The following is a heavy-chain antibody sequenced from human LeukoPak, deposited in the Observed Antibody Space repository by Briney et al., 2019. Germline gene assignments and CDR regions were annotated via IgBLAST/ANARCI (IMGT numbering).Heavy chain of an antibody. CDR2: ISRSGSTI. D-gene: IGHD2-15*01. V-gene: IGHV3-11*04. Sequence: GGSLRLSCAASGFTFSDYYMSWIRQAPGKGLEWVSYISRSGSTIYYADSVKGRFTISRDNAKNSLYLQMNSLRAEDTAVYYCAKARRYCSGGSCYPAWDWGQGTLVTVSS. J-gene: IGHJ4*02. CDR1: GFTFSDYY. CDR3: AKARRYCSGGSCYPAWD.